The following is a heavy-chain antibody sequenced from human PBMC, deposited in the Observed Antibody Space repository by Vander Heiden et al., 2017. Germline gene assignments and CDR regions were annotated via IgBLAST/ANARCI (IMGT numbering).Heavy chain of an antibody. CDR2: TYYRSKWYR. D-gene: IGHD6-6*01. CDR1: GDSVSSNGAA. J-gene: IGHJ3*02. Sequence: QVQLQQSGPGLVKPSQTLSLTCAISGDSVSSNGAAWSWIRQSPSRGLEWLGRTYYRSKWYRYYAISVKSRITINPDTSKNQFSLELNSVTPDDTAVYYCARDPPEALSALDIWGQGTTVTVSS. CDR3: ARDPPEALSALDI. V-gene: IGHV6-1*01.